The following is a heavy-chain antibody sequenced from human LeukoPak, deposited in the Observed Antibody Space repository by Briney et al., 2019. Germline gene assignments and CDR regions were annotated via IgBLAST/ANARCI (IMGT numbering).Heavy chain of an antibody. CDR1: GFTFSTYA. Sequence: GGSLRLSCAASGFTFSTYAMSWVRQAPGKGLEWVSGLSGSGSSAYYADSVKGRFTISRDNSKNTLYLQMNSLRPEGTAVYYCAKGLTNLGGDWGQGTLVTVSS. CDR2: LSGSGSSA. D-gene: IGHD3-16*01. J-gene: IGHJ4*02. CDR3: AKGLTNLGGD. V-gene: IGHV3-23*01.